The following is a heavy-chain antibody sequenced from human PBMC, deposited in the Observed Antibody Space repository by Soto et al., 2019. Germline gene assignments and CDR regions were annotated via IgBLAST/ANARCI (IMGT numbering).Heavy chain of an antibody. V-gene: IGHV1-18*01. CDR1: DYTFTRYG. CDR2: ISGYSGST. J-gene: IGHJ4*02. CDR3: ETFYSSGWPRGNLDN. Sequence: QVQLVQSGAEVKKPGASVKVSCKASDYTFTRYGISWVRKATGQGLEWMGGISGYSGSTNYAQKFQVRVTMTTDTPASTADMELRSLISDDTAVYYCETFYSSGWPRGNLDNWGQGTLVTVSS. D-gene: IGHD6-19*01.